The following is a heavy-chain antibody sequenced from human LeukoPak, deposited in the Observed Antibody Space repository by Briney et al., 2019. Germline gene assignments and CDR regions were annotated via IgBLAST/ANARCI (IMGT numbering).Heavy chain of an antibody. J-gene: IGHJ4*02. CDR3: ARDHASYNWNALYYFDY. V-gene: IGHV3-23*01. CDR1: GFTFSSYA. D-gene: IGHD1-20*01. Sequence: GGSLRLSCAASGFTFSSYAMSWVRQAPGKGLEWVSAISGSGGSTYYADSVKGRFTISRDNSKNTLCLQMNSLRAEDTAVYYCARDHASYNWNALYYFDYWGQGTLVTVSS. CDR2: ISGSGGST.